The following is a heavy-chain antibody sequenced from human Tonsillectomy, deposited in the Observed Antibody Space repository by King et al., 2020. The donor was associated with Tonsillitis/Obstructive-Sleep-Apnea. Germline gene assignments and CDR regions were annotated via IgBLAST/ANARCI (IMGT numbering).Heavy chain of an antibody. J-gene: IGHJ4*02. D-gene: IGHD1-26*01. CDR3: ARDRSALEVGATTTDY. CDR2: ISAYNGNT. Sequence: QLGQSGAEVKKPWASVKVSCKASVSTFTTYGNSWVGQAPGQGLEWMGWISAYNGNTNYAQKLQGRVTMTTETSTSTAYMELRSLRSDDTAVYYCARDRSALEVGATTTDYWGQGTLVTVSS. V-gene: IGHV1-18*01. CDR1: VSTFTTYG.